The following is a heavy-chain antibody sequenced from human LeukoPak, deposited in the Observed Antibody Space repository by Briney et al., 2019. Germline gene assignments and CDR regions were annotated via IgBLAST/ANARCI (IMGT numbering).Heavy chain of an antibody. D-gene: IGHD3-3*01. Sequence: GGSLRLSCEGSGFTFSDAWMNWVRQAPGKGLEWVGRMKSRGSGGTTDYAAPVKGRFTISRDDSKNTLFLQMSSLQAEDTAVYYCALDWTYYFDMADWGQGTTVTVSS. CDR3: ALDWTYYFDMAD. J-gene: IGHJ6*02. CDR1: GFTFSDAW. CDR2: MKSRGSGGTT. V-gene: IGHV3-15*01.